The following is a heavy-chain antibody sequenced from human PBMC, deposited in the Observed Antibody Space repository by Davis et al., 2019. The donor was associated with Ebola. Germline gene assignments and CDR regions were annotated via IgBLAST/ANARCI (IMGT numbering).Heavy chain of an antibody. CDR1: GFAFCDYA. CDR3: TAYDSTFRDY. V-gene: IGHV3-43D*03. D-gene: IGHD3-22*01. CDR2: ISWDGRST. J-gene: IGHJ4*02. Sequence: GESLKISCAGSGFAFCDYAMHWVRQAPGKGLEWVSLISWDGRSTAYADSVRDRFSISRDNSRNFLYLQMNGLRAEDTALYYCTAYDSTFRDYWGQGTLVTVSS.